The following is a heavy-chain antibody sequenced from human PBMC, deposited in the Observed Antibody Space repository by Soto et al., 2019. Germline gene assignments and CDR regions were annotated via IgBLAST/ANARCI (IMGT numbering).Heavy chain of an antibody. CDR1: GGSISSSSYY. J-gene: IGHJ4*02. Sequence: QLQLQESGPGLVKPSETLSLTCTVSGGSISSSSYYWGWIRQPPGKGLEWIGSIYYSGSTYYNPSLKRRVTISVDTSNNQFSLKLSSVTAADTAVYYCARRLPAAGMNIFDYWGQGTLVTVSS. CDR3: ARRLPAAGMNIFDY. CDR2: IYYSGST. D-gene: IGHD2-2*01. V-gene: IGHV4-39*01.